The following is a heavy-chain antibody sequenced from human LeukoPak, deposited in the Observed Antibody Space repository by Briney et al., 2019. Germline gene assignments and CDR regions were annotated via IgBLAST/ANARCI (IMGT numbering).Heavy chain of an antibody. V-gene: IGHV1-24*01. D-gene: IGHD3-22*01. Sequence: ASVKVSCKVSGYTLTELSMHWVRQAPGKGLEWMGGFDPEDGETIYAQKFQGRVTMTEDTSTDTAYMELSSLRSEDTAVYYCAIGLYDSSGYWSDDAFDIWGQGTMVTVSS. J-gene: IGHJ3*02. CDR3: AIGLYDSSGYWSDDAFDI. CDR1: GYTLTELS. CDR2: FDPEDGET.